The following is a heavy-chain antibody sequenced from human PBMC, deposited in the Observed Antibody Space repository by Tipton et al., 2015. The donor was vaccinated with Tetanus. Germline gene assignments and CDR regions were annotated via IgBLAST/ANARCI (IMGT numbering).Heavy chain of an antibody. V-gene: IGHV1-2*02. CDR3: ARGMDYDSSGIDDF. J-gene: IGHJ4*02. D-gene: IGHD3-22*01. CDR2: ITPHTGVT. CDR1: GYSSIGYY. Sequence: QLVQSGPEVKKPGASLKVSCKASGYSSIGYYIHWVRQAPGQGLEWMGWITPHTGVTKVALEFQGRVTMTRDTSISTAYMEVSRLRSDDTAIYYCARGMDYDSSGIDDFWGQGTLVTVSS.